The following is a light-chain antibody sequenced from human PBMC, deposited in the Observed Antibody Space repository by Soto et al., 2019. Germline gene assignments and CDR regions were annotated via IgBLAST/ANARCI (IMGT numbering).Light chain of an antibody. CDR2: DVS. CDR1: SSDVGGYNY. J-gene: IGLJ1*01. Sequence: QSVLTQPASVSGSPGQSITISCTGTSSDVGGYNYVSWYQQHPGKAPKLMIYDVSNRPSGVSNRFSGSKSGNTASLTISGLQAEDEADYYCQSHDNSLSGHYVFGSGTRSPS. V-gene: IGLV2-14*01. CDR3: QSHDNSLSGHYV.